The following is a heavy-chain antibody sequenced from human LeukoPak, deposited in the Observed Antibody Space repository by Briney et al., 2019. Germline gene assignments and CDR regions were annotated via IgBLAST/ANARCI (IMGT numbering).Heavy chain of an antibody. CDR1: GFTFSSYG. D-gene: IGHD1-7*01. CDR2: IWYDGSNK. J-gene: IGHJ6*03. V-gene: IGHV3-33*01. Sequence: GGSLRLSCAASGFTFSSYGMHWVRQAPGKGLEWVAVIWYDGSNKYCADSVKGRFTISRDNSKNTLYLQMNSLRAEDTAVYYCARGPSITGTTPYYYYMDVWGKGTTVTVSS. CDR3: ARGPSITGTTPYYYYMDV.